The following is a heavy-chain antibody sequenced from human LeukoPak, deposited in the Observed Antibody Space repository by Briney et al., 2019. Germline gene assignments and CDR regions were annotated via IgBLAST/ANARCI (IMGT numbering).Heavy chain of an antibody. D-gene: IGHD6-19*01. CDR2: INHSGST. Sequence: PSETLSLTCAVYGGSFSGYYWSWIRQPPGKGLEWIGEINHSGSTNYNPSLKSRVTISVDTSKNQFSLKLSSVTAADTAVYYCARRCIAVAGKRFDYWGQGTLVTVSS. CDR3: ARRCIAVAGKRFDY. J-gene: IGHJ4*02. CDR1: GGSFSGYY. V-gene: IGHV4-34*01.